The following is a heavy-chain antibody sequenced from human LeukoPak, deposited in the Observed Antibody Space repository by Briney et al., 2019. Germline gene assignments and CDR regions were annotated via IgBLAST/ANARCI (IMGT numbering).Heavy chain of an antibody. D-gene: IGHD2-2*02. V-gene: IGHV4-34*01. J-gene: IGHJ4*02. CDR3: ARGLGYCSSTSCYIYFDY. CDR2: INHSGST. CDR1: GGSFSGYY. Sequence: SETLSLTCAVYGGSFSGYYWSWIRQPPGKGLEWIGEINHSGSTNYNPSLKSRVTISVDTPKNQFSLKLSSVTAADTAVYYCARGLGYCSSTSCYIYFDYWGQGTLVTVSS.